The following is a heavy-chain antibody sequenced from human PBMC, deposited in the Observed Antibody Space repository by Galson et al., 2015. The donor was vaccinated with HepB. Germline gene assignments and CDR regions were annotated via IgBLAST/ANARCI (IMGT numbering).Heavy chain of an antibody. D-gene: IGHD3-10*01. V-gene: IGHV3-33*08. J-gene: IGHJ2*01. CDR1: GFIFSDFG. CDR3: TRDQRSWYFDL. Sequence: SLRLSCAASGFIFSDFGMHWVRQAPGKGLEWVAVIFYDGSRQYYADSVKGRFTISRDDSKRMLFLQMNSLRVEDTAVYFCTRDQRSWYFDLWGRGTLVTVSS. CDR2: IFYDGSRQ.